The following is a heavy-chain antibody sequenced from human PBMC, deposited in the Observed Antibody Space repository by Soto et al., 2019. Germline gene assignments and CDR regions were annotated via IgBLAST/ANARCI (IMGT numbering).Heavy chain of an antibody. CDR3: ARARGARYFDY. V-gene: IGHV4-30-4*01. D-gene: IGHD2-15*01. J-gene: IGHJ4*02. Sequence: SETLSLTCTVSGGSVSSGGYFWSWIRQPPGEGLEWIWHIYNSGSTYSNPSLRGRVTISVDTSKSQFSLKLSSVTAADTAVYYCARARGARYFDYWGQGTLVTVSS. CDR1: GGSVSSGGYF. CDR2: IYNSGST.